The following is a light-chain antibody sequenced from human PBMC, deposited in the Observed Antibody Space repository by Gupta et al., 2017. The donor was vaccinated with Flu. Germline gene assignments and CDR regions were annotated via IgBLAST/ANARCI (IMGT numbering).Light chain of an antibody. CDR2: VNSDGSH. J-gene: IGLJ3*02. Sequence: QLVLPPSPSASASLGASVKLTCALSSGHSSYTIVWHQQQPEKGPRYLMKVNSDGSHNKRDGIPDRFSGSSSGAERYLTISSLQSEDEADYYCQTWGTGFWVFGGGTKLTVL. CDR1: SGHSSYT. CDR3: QTWGTGFWV. V-gene: IGLV4-69*01.